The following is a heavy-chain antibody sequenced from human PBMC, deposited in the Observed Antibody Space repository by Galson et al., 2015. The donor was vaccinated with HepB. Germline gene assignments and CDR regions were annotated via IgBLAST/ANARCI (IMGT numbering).Heavy chain of an antibody. CDR3: AREGVVPAATFDY. V-gene: IGHV1-2*02. J-gene: IGHJ4*02. CDR1: GYTFTSCG. CDR2: INPNSGGT. D-gene: IGHD2-2*01. Sequence: SVKVSCKASGYTFTSCGISWVRQAPGQGLEWMGWINPNSGGTNYAQKFQGRVTMTRDTSISTAYMELSRLRSDDTAVYYCAREGVVPAATFDYWGQGTLVTVSS.